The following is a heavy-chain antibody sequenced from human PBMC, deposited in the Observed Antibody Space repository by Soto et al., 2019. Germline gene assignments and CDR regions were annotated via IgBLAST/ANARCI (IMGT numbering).Heavy chain of an antibody. J-gene: IGHJ6*02. V-gene: IGHV5-51*01. CDR1: GYSFTSYW. CDR3: ALPPTAAAGTASPFMDV. Sequence: PGESLKISCKGSGYSFTSYWIGWVRQMPGKGLEWMGIIYPGDSDTRYSPSFQGQVTISADKSISTAYLQWSSLKASDTAMYYCALPPTAAAGTASPFMDVWGQGTTVTVSS. CDR2: IYPGDSDT. D-gene: IGHD6-13*01.